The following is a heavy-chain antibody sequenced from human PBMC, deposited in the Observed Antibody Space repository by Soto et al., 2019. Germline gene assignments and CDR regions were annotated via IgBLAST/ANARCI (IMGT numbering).Heavy chain of an antibody. J-gene: IGHJ4*02. CDR2: ISAYNGNT. CDR3: ARDSSFDLGYCSGGSCYPIDY. V-gene: IGHV1-18*01. D-gene: IGHD2-15*01. Sequence: ASVKVSCKASGYTFTSYGISWVRQSPGQGLERMGWISAYNGNTNYAQKQQGRVTMTTDTSTSTAYMELRSLRSDDTAVYYCARDSSFDLGYCSGGSCYPIDYWGQGTLVTVSS. CDR1: GYTFTSYG.